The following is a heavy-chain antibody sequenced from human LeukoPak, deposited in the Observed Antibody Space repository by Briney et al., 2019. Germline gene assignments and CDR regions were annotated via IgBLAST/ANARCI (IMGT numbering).Heavy chain of an antibody. CDR1: GGSISSGDYY. V-gene: IGHV4-30-2*01. J-gene: IGHJ4*02. CDR3: ATTSRDGYNSDWDY. Sequence: SSQTLSLTCTVSGGSISSGDYYWSWIRQPPGKGLEWIGYIYHSGSTYYNLSLKSRVTISVDRSKNQFSLKLSSVTAADTAVFYCATTSRDGYNSDWDYWGQGTLVTVSS. D-gene: IGHD5-24*01. CDR2: IYHSGST.